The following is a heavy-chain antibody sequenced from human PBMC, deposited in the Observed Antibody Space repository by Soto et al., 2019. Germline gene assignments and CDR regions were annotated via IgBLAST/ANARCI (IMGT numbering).Heavy chain of an antibody. V-gene: IGHV3-30*18. J-gene: IGHJ4*02. Sequence: QVQLVESGGGVVQPGGSLRLSCAASGFTFSSYGLHWVRQAPGKGLEWVAVIAPDGSNKYYADSVKGRFTISRDNSKNTLYLQMNSLRAEDRAGYYCAKEHDYCDYVVYFDYWGQGTLVNVSS. D-gene: IGHD4-17*01. CDR1: GFTFSSYG. CDR2: IAPDGSNK. CDR3: AKEHDYCDYVVYFDY.